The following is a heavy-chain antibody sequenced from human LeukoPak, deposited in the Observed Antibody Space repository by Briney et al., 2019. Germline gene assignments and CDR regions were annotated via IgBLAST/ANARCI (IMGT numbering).Heavy chain of an antibody. CDR3: AREEWDSSGAFDY. D-gene: IGHD1-26*01. CDR1: GFTVSSNY. J-gene: IGHJ4*02. CDR2: IYSGGST. V-gene: IGHV3-53*01. Sequence: GGSLRLSCAASGFTVSSNYMSWVRQAPGKGLERVSVIYSGGSTYYADSVKGRFTISRDNSKNTLYLQMNSLRAEDTAVYYCAREEWDSSGAFDYWGQGTLVTVSS.